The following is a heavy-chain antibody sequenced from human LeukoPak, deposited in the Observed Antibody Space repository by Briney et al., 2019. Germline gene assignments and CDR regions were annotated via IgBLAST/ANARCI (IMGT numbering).Heavy chain of an antibody. V-gene: IGHV4-39*01. CDR1: GGSISSSSYY. CDR2: IYYSGST. J-gene: IGHJ5*02. CDR3: ARRIEWFGPGWFDP. Sequence: SETLSLTCTVSGGSISSSSYYWGWIRQPPGKGLEWIGSIYYSGSTYYNPSLKSRVTISVDTSKNQFSLKLSSVTAADTAVYYCARRIEWFGPGWFDPWGQGTLVTVSS. D-gene: IGHD3-10*01.